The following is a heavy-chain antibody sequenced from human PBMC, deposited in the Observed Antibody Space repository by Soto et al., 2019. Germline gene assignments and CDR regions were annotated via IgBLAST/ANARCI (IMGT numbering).Heavy chain of an antibody. CDR2: IYHSGST. CDR3: VRGRRDSRSWGNYYGMDV. V-gene: IGHV4-30-2*01. CDR1: GGSISSGGYS. J-gene: IGHJ6*02. D-gene: IGHD6-13*01. Sequence: QLHLQESGSGLVKPSQTLSLTCAVSGGSISSGGYSWSWIRQPPGKGLEWIGYIYHSGSTYYNPSLKIGVVTTVDRSKNQFSLKLSSVTGADTAVYCCVRGRRDSRSWGNYYGMDVWGQGTTVTVSS.